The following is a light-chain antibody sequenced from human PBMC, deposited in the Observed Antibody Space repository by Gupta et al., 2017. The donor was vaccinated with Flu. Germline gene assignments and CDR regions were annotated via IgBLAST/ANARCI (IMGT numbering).Light chain of an antibody. Sequence: QSVLTQPPSASGTPGQRVTISCSGSSSNIGSNYVYWYQQLPGTAPKLLIYRNNQRPSGVPDRFSDSKPGTSASLAISGLRSEDEADYYCAAWDDSLSGWVFGGGTKLTVL. CDR3: AAWDDSLSGWV. V-gene: IGLV1-47*01. CDR2: RNN. J-gene: IGLJ3*02. CDR1: SSNIGSNY.